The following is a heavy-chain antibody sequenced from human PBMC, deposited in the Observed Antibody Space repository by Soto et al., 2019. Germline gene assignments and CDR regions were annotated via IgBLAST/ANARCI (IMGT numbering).Heavy chain of an antibody. V-gene: IGHV5-51*01. Sequence: PGESLKIFCKGSGYSFTSYWIGWVRQMPGKGLEWMGIIYPGDSDTRYSPSFQGQVTISADKSISTAYLQWSSLKASDTAMYYCAVSSSGWDAGYYMAVWGKGTTVTVSS. CDR3: AVSSSGWDAGYYMAV. J-gene: IGHJ6*03. CDR1: GYSFTSYW. CDR2: IYPGDSDT. D-gene: IGHD6-19*01.